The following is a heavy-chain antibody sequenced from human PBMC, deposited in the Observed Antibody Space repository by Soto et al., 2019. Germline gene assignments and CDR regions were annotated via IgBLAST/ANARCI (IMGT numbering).Heavy chain of an antibody. CDR3: ARGLRESSSWYRYYYYGMDV. D-gene: IGHD6-13*01. CDR2: MNPNSGNT. Sequence: QVQLVQSGAEVKKPGASVKVSCKASGYTFTSYDINWVRQATGQGLEWMGWMNPNSGNTGYAQKFQGRVTMTRNTSISTAYLELSSLRSEDTAVYYCARGLRESSSWYRYYYYGMDVWGQGTTVTVSS. V-gene: IGHV1-8*01. J-gene: IGHJ6*02. CDR1: GYTFTSYD.